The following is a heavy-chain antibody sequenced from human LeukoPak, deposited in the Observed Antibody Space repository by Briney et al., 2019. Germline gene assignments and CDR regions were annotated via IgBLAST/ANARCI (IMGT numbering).Heavy chain of an antibody. CDR1: GFTFSSYA. Sequence: GGSLRLSCAASGFTFSSYAMSWVRQAPGKGLEWVAVISYDGRDQYYTDSVRGRFTISRDNSKNTLYLQLNSLRVEDTAVYYCAKNVVPTTVTPDNWGQGTLVTVSS. J-gene: IGHJ4*02. CDR2: ISYDGRDQ. D-gene: IGHD4-17*01. V-gene: IGHV3-30*18. CDR3: AKNVVPTTVTPDN.